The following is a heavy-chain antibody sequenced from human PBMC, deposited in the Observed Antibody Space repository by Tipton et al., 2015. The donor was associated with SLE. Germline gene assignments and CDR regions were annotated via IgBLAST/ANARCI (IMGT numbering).Heavy chain of an antibody. CDR1: GGSISSYY. V-gene: IGHV4-59*01. CDR2: IYYSRST. Sequence: TLSLTCTVSGGSISSYYWSWIRQPPGKGLGWIGYIYYSRSTNYNPPLKSQVTISVDTSKNQFSLKLSSVTAADTAVYYCARVERAARGFDYWGQGTLVTVSS. J-gene: IGHJ4*02. CDR3: ARVERAARGFDY. D-gene: IGHD6-13*01.